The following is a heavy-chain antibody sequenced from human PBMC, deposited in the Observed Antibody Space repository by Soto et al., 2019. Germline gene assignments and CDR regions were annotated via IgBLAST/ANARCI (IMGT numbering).Heavy chain of an antibody. CDR1: GFTFSSYS. J-gene: IGHJ3*02. CDR3: ASTLDI. CDR2: ISSSSSTI. Sequence: EVPLVESGGGLVQPGGSLRLSCAASGFTFSSYSMDWVRQAPGKGLEWVSYISSSSSTIYYADSVKGRFTISRDNAKNSLYLQMNSLRAEDTAVYYCASTLDIWGQGTMVTVSS. V-gene: IGHV3-48*01.